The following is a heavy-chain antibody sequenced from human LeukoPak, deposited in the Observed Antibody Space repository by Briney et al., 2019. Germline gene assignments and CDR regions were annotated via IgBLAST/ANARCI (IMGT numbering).Heavy chain of an antibody. Sequence: GGSLRLSCAASGFTFSSYAMSWVRQAPGKGLEWVSAISGSGGSTYYADSVKGRFTISRDNAKNSLYLQMNSLRAEDTAVYYCARDRGTTMVRSFDIWGQGTMVTVSS. V-gene: IGHV3-23*01. J-gene: IGHJ3*02. D-gene: IGHD4/OR15-4a*01. CDR1: GFTFSSYA. CDR2: ISGSGGST. CDR3: ARDRGTTMVRSFDI.